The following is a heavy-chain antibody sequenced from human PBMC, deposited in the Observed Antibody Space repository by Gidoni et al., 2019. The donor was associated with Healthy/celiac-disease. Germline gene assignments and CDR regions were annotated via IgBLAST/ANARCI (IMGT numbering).Heavy chain of an antibody. J-gene: IGHJ6*02. D-gene: IGHD5-18*01. V-gene: IGHV1-2*04. CDR3: AREQRSNYYYYGMDV. Sequence: QVQLVQSGAEVKTPGASVKVSCKASGYTFTGYYMHWVRPAPGQGLEWMGWINPNSGGTNYAQKFQGWVTMTRDTSISTAYMELSRLRSDDTAVYYCAREQRSNYYYYGMDVWGQGTTVTVSS. CDR1: GYTFTGYY. CDR2: INPNSGGT.